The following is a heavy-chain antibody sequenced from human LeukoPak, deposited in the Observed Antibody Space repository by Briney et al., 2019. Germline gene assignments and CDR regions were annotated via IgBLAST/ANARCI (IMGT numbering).Heavy chain of an antibody. CDR1: GGSFSGYY. Sequence: PSETLPLTCAVYGGSFSGYYWSWIRQPPGKGLEWIGEINHSGSTNYNPSLKSRVTISVDTSKNQFSLKLSSVTAADTAVYYCARGRGSTRINWFDPWGQGTLVTVSS. J-gene: IGHJ5*02. D-gene: IGHD2-2*01. CDR2: INHSGST. V-gene: IGHV4-34*01. CDR3: ARGRGSTRINWFDP.